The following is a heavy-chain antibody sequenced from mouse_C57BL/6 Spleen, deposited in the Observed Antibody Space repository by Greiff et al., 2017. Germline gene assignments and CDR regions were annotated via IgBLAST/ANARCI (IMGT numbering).Heavy chain of an antibody. CDR3: APDLGRRAMDY. V-gene: IGHV1-74*01. J-gene: IGHJ4*01. Sequence: QVHVKQPGAELVKPGASVKVSCKASGYTFTSYWMHWVKQRPGQGLEWIGRIHPSDSDTNYNQKFKGKATLTVDKSSSTAYMQLSSLTSEDSAVYYGAPDLGRRAMDYWGQGTSVTVSS. CDR2: IHPSDSDT. D-gene: IGHD4-1*01. CDR1: GYTFTSYW.